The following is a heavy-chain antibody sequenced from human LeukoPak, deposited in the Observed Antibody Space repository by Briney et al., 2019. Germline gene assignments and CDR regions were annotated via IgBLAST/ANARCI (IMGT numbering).Heavy chain of an antibody. CDR3: ARDLGAGLLWFGEPRTYGMDV. CDR2: IYHSGST. J-gene: IGHJ6*04. Sequence: SETLSLTCAVSGGSISSSNWWSWVRQPPGKGLEWIGEIYHSGSTNYNPSLKSRVTISVDKSKNQFSLKLSSVTAADTAVYYCARDLGAGLLWFGEPRTYGMDVWGKGTTVTVSS. CDR1: GGSISSSNW. D-gene: IGHD3-10*01. V-gene: IGHV4-4*02.